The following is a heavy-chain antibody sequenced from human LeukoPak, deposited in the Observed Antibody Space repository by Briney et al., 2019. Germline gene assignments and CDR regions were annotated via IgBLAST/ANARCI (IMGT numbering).Heavy chain of an antibody. D-gene: IGHD3-3*01. CDR2: IYHSGST. V-gene: IGHV4-38-2*02. CDR3: ARDYLYYDFWSGPRSCWFDP. Sequence: PSETLSLTCTVSGYSISSGYYWGWIRQPPGKGLEWIGSIYHSGSTYYNPSLKSRVTISVDTSKNQFSLKLSSVTAADTAVYYCARDYLYYDFWSGPRSCWFDPWGQGTLVTVYS. CDR1: GYSISSGYY. J-gene: IGHJ5*02.